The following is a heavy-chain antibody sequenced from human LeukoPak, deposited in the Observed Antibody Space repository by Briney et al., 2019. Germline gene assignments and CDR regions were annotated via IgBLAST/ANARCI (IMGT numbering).Heavy chain of an antibody. Sequence: GASVKVSCKASGYTFTGYYMHWVRQAPGQGREWMGWIYPNSGATKYVQKFQGRVTMTSDTSISTAYMGLSGLTSDDTAVYYCGTLLSNGPFDYWGQGSLVTVPS. V-gene: IGHV1-2*02. CDR3: GTLLSNGPFDY. CDR1: GYTFTGYY. J-gene: IGHJ4*02. CDR2: IYPNSGAT.